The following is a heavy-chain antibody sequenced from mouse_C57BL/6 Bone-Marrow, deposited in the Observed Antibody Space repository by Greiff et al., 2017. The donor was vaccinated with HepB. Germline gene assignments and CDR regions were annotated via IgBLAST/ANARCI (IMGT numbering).Heavy chain of an antibody. V-gene: IGHV2-2*01. Sequence: VQLKESGPGLVQPSQSLSITCTVPGFSLTSYGVHWVRQSPGKGLEWLGVIWSGGSTDYNAAFISRLSIRKDNSKSQVFFKMNSLQADDTAIYYCARWHYYGRSYGFAYWGQGTLVTVSA. CDR3: ARWHYYGRSYGFAY. CDR2: IWSGGST. J-gene: IGHJ3*01. D-gene: IGHD1-1*01. CDR1: GFSLTSYG.